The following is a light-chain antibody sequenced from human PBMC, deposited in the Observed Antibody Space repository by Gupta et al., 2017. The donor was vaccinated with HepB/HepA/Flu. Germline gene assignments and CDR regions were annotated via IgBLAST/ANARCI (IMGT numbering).Light chain of an antibody. CDR1: SSNIGAGYD. J-gene: IGLJ2*01. Sequence: QSVLTQPPSVSGAPGQRVTISCTGRSSNIGAGYDVPWYQPLPGTAPKLLIYGNSNRPSGVPDRFSGSKSGTSASLAITGLQAEDEADYYCQAYDSRVVFGGGTKLTVL. CDR3: QAYDSRVV. CDR2: GNS. V-gene: IGLV1-40*01.